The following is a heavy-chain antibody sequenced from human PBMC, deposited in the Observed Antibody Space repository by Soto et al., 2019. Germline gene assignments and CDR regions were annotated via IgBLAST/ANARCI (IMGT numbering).Heavy chain of an antibody. D-gene: IGHD3-16*01. CDR3: ATDRRSLTFGGVSRSLDY. V-gene: IGHV1-24*01. CDR1: GYTLTELS. Sequence: GASVKVSCKVSGYTLTELSMHWVRQAPGKGLEWKGGFDPEDGETIYAQKFQGRVTMTEDTSTDTAYMELSSLRSEDKAEYYCATDRRSLTFGGVSRSLDYWGQGTLVTVSS. CDR2: FDPEDGET. J-gene: IGHJ4*02.